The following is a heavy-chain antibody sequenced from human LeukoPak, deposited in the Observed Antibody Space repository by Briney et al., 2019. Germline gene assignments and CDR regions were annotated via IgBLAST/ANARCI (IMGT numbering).Heavy chain of an antibody. CDR1: GFTISNYG. Sequence: GGSLRLSCAASGFTISNYGVSWVRQAPGKGLEWVSGIRSAVDTTHYADSVKGRFIISRDDSKNTLSLQLNSLRPEDTALYYCAKHFCTGLDCSLFDSWGQGTLVTVSS. D-gene: IGHD3/OR15-3a*01. CDR3: AKHFCTGLDCSLFDS. CDR2: IRSAVDTT. J-gene: IGHJ4*02. V-gene: IGHV3-23*01.